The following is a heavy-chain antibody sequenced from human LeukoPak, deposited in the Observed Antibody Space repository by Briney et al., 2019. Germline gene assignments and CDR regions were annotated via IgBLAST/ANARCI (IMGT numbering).Heavy chain of an antibody. D-gene: IGHD4-17*01. CDR1: GGTFCSFA. CDR2: IITIFGTA. V-gene: IGHV1-69*01. Sequence: SAKVSSKASGGTFCSFAIGWVRQAPGQGLEWIGGIITIFGTANYAQNFQGRVTITADESTSTAYMELSSLRSEDTAVYYCARDLAYGDYESWFDPWGQGTLVTVSS. J-gene: IGHJ5*02. CDR3: ARDLAYGDYESWFDP.